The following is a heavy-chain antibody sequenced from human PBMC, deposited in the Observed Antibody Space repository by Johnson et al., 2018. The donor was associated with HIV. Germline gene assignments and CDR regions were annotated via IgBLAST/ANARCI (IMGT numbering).Heavy chain of an antibody. CDR3: AMYRGSARALDI. CDR2: IWYDGSNK. J-gene: IGHJ3*02. CDR1: GFTFSSYD. Sequence: QVQLVESGGGVVQPGRSLRLSCAASGFTFSSYDMHWVRQAPGKGLEWVAVIWYDGSNKYYADSVKGRFTISRDNSKNTLYVQMNSLRAEDTAVYYCAMYRGSARALDIWGQGTMVTVSS. D-gene: IGHD1-26*01. V-gene: IGHV3-33*08.